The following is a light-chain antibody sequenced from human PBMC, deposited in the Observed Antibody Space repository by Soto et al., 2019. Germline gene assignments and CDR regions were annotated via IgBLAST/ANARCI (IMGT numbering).Light chain of an antibody. Sequence: EIVLTQSPATLSLSPGETATLSCRASQSVGSYLAWYQQKPSQAPRLLIYDASTRATGIPARFSGSGSGTDFTLTISSLEPEDFAVYYCQQRTNSPPVTFGGGTKVEIK. V-gene: IGKV3-11*01. J-gene: IGKJ4*01. CDR2: DAS. CDR1: QSVGSY. CDR3: QQRTNSPPVT.